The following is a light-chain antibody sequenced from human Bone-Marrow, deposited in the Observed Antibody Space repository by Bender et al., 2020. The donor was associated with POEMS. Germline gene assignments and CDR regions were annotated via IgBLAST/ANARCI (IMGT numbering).Light chain of an antibody. J-gene: IGLJ2*01. CDR1: SSDVGTSDL. CDR2: QDT. V-gene: IGLV2-23*01. CDR3: CSCAPGYSFV. Sequence: QSALTQPASVSGSPGQSITISCTGTSSDVGTSDLVSWYQQHPAKAPKLMIYQDTTWRSGFSYRCSASESGSTASLTIAELQAEDEADYFCCSCAPGYSFVFGGGTKVTVL.